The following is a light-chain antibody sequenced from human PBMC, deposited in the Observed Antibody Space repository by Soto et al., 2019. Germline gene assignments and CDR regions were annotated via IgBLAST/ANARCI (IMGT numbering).Light chain of an antibody. CDR1: SSDVGGYNY. Sequence: QSALTQPASVSGSPGQSITIPCTGTSSDVGGYNYVSWYQQHPGKAPKLMIYDVSNRSSGVSNRFSGSKSGNTASLTISGLQAEDEADYYCSSYTSSSTLVFGTGTKVSVL. J-gene: IGLJ1*01. CDR2: DVS. CDR3: SSYTSSSTLV. V-gene: IGLV2-14*01.